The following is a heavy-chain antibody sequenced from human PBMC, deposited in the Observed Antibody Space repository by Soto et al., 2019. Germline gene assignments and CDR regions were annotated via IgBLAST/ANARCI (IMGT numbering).Heavy chain of an antibody. D-gene: IGHD3-16*01. CDR1: GFTFSSYA. CDR2: VSRAGTYT. V-gene: IGHV3-23*01. Sequence: EVQLLESGGDVVRPGGSLRLSCAASGFTFSSYAMGWVRQPPGKGLEGVAGVSRAGTYTFYPDSVRGRFSISRDHSRDTVDLYMNALRGDDTAVYFCVKYTVTEDLGESWGQGTLVSVSS. J-gene: IGHJ5*02. CDR3: VKYTVTEDLGES.